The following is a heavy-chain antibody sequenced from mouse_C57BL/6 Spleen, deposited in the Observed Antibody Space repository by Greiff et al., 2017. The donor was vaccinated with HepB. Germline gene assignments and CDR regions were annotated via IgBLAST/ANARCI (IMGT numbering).Heavy chain of an antibody. D-gene: IGHD1-1*01. Sequence: VKPGASVKLSCKASGYTFTEYTIHWVKQRSGQGLEWIGWFYPGSGSIKYNEKFKDKATLTADKSSSTVDMELSRLTSEDSAVYFCARHEPILRYFDYWGQGTTLTVSS. CDR1: GYTFTEYT. CDR3: ARHEPILRYFDY. CDR2: FYPGSGSI. J-gene: IGHJ2*01. V-gene: IGHV1-62-2*01.